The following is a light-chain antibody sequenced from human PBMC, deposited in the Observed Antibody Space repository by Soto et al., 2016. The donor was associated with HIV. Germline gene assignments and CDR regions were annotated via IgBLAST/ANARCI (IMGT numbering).Light chain of an antibody. V-gene: IGKV1-9*01. CDR1: QGMSSY. Sequence: DIQLTQSPSFVSAFVGDRVTITCRASQGMSSYLAWYQQKPGKAPELLIYAASTLQSGVPSRFSGSGSGTEFTLTISSLQPEDFAIYYCQQYQTEEGTFGQGTTVEIK. CDR3: QQYQTEEGT. CDR2: AAS. J-gene: IGKJ1*01.